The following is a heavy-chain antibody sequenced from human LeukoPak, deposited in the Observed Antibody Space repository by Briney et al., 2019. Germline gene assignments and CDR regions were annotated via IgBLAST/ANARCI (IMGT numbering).Heavy chain of an antibody. CDR2: ISAYNGNT. V-gene: IGHV1-18*01. Sequence: ASVTVSFTASGGTFSIYAISWVRQAPGQGLEWMGWISAYNGNTNYAQKLQGRVTMTTDTSTSTAYMELRSLRSDDTAVYYCARWGSVAEIRPDYWGQGTLVTVSS. CDR3: ARWGSVAEIRPDY. J-gene: IGHJ4*02. D-gene: IGHD6-19*01. CDR1: GGTFSIYA.